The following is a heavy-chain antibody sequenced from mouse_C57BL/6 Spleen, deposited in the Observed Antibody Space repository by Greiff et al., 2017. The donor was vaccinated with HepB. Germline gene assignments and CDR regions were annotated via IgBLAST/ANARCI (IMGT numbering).Heavy chain of an antibody. V-gene: IGHV1-80*01. CDR1: GYAFSSYW. D-gene: IGHD1-1*01. CDR3: ARRDISYGSSSFDY. J-gene: IGHJ2*01. CDR2: IYPGDGDT. Sequence: VQLQQSGAELVKPGASVKISCKASGYAFSSYWMNWVMQRPGKGLEWIGQIYPGDGDTNYNGKFKGKATLTADKSSSTAYMQLSSLTSEDSAVYFCARRDISYGSSSFDYWGQGTTLTVSS.